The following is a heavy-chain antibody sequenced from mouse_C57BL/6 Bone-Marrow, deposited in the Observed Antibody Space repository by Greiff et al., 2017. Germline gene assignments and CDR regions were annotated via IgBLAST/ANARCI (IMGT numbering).Heavy chain of an antibody. Sequence: VKLVESGAELARPGASVKLSCKASGYTFTSYGISWVKQRTGQGLEWIGEIYPRSGNTYYNEKFKGKATLTADKSSSTAYMELRSLTSEDSAVYFCARRGWYSWFAYWGQGTLVTVSA. V-gene: IGHV1-81*01. D-gene: IGHD2-1*01. CDR1: GYTFTSYG. CDR3: ARRGWYSWFAY. J-gene: IGHJ3*01. CDR2: IYPRSGNT.